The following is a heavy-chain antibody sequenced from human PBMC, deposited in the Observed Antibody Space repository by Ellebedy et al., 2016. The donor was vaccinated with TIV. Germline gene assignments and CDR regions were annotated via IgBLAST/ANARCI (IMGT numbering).Heavy chain of an antibody. J-gene: IGHJ5*02. CDR3: ATVRGSGYWGNWFDP. Sequence: AASVKVSCKASGGTFSSYAISWVRQAPGQGLEWMGRIIPILGIANYAQKFQGRVTITADKSTSTAYMELSSLRSEDTAVYYCATVRGSGYWGNWFDPWGQGTLVTVSS. CDR1: GGTFSSYA. CDR2: IIPILGIA. V-gene: IGHV1-69*04. D-gene: IGHD3-22*01.